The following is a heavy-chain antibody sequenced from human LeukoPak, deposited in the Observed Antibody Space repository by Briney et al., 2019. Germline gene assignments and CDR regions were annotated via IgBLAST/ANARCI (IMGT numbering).Heavy chain of an antibody. CDR3: AELGITMIGGV. J-gene: IGHJ6*04. V-gene: IGHV3-48*03. CDR2: ISSNGSTI. D-gene: IGHD3-10*02. CDR1: GFTFTGYV. Sequence: GGSLRLSCAASGFTFTGYVMSWVRQAPGKGLEWVSYISSNGSTIYYADSVKGRFTISRDNAKNSLYLQMNSLRAEDTAVYYCAELGITMIGGVWGKGTTVTISS.